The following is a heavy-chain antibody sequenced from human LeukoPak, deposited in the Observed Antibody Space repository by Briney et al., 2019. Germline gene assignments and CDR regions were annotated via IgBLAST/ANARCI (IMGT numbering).Heavy chain of an antibody. V-gene: IGHV3-7*01. D-gene: IGHD6-19*01. CDR1: GFTFSSYG. Sequence: GGSLRLSCAASGFTFSSYGIHWVRQAPGKGLEWVANIKQDGSEKYYVDSVKGRFTISRDNAKNSLYLQMNSLRAEDTAVYYCARGRCSSGWYEYYYYYMDVWGKGTTVTVSS. CDR3: ARGRCSSGWYEYYYYYMDV. CDR2: IKQDGSEK. J-gene: IGHJ6*03.